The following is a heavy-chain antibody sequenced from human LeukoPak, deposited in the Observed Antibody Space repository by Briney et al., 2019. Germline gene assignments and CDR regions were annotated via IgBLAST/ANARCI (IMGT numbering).Heavy chain of an antibody. V-gene: IGHV3-11*01. J-gene: IGHJ6*02. CDR1: GFTFSDYY. CDR2: ISSSGSTI. Sequence: GGSLRLSCAASGFTFSDYYMSWLRQAPGKGLEWFSDISSSGSTIYYADSVKGRFTISRDNAKNSLYLQMNSLRPEDTAVYYCARDSDDYYNGMDVWGQGTTVTVSS. CDR3: ARDSDDYYNGMDV.